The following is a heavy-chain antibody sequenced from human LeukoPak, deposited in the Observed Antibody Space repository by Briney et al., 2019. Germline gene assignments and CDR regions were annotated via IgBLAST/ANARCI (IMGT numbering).Heavy chain of an antibody. CDR3: ARGGRGYSYGYEDYFDY. J-gene: IGHJ4*02. V-gene: IGHV4-39*07. CDR1: GGSITSSNYY. D-gene: IGHD5-18*01. CDR2: IYYSGST. Sequence: SETLPLTCTVSGGSITSSNYYWGWIRQPPGKGLEWIGSIYYSGSTYYNPSLKSRVTISVDTSKNQFSLKLSSVTAADTAVYYCARGGRGYSYGYEDYFDYWGQGTLVTVSS.